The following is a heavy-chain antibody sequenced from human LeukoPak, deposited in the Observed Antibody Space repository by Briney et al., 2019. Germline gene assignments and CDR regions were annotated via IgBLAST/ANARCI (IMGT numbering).Heavy chain of an antibody. CDR3: ARDHGSGSTVYFDY. V-gene: IGHV3-48*03. CDR1: GFTFSSYE. CDR2: ISSSGSTI. Sequence: GGSLRLSCAASGFTFSSYEMSWVRQAPGKGLGWVSYISSSGSTIYYADSVKGRFTISRDNAKNTLYLQMNSLRVEDTAVYYCARDHGSGSTVYFDYWGQGTLVTVSS. D-gene: IGHD3-22*01. J-gene: IGHJ4*02.